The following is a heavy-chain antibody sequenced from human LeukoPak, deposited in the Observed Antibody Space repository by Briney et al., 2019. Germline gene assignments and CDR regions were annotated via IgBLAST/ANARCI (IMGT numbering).Heavy chain of an antibody. CDR1: GFSFSSYA. CDR2: ISSKGGPT. CDR3: VKDRAVDY. V-gene: IGHV3-64D*06. D-gene: IGHD3-10*01. J-gene: IGHJ4*02. Sequence: GGSLRLSCSASGFSFSSYAMRWVRQAPGKGLEYVSSISSKGGPTYYADSVKGRFTISRDNSKNTLYLQMSSLRTEDTAVYYCVKDRAVDYWGQGTLVTVSS.